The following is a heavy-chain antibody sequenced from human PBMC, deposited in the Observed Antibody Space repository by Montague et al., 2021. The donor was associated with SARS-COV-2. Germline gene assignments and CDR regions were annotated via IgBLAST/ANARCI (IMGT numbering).Heavy chain of an antibody. CDR1: SGSIISSGYY. Sequence: SETLSLTCSVSSGSIISSGYYWGWIRQPPGKELEWIGNIYYSGTTYYXPSLQSRGTISVDTSKNHLSLRLSSVTAADTAVYFCARGMIRGVTTPFDSWGQGSQVTVSS. CDR3: ARGMIRGVTTPFDS. V-gene: IGHV4-39*02. J-gene: IGHJ4*02. CDR2: IYYSGTT. D-gene: IGHD3-10*01.